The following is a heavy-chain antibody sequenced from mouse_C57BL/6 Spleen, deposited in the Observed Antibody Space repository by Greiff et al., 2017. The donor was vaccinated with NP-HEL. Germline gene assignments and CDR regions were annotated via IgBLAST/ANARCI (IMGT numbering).Heavy chain of an antibody. CDR3: ASEVNWNYFDY. J-gene: IGHJ2*01. Sequence: VQLQQPGAELVRPGSSVKLSCKASGYTFTSYWMDWVKQRPGQGLEWIGNIYPSDGRTNYNQKFKDKATLTVDKSSSPAYMKLSSLTSEDAADYYYASEVNWNYFDYWGQGTTLTVSS. D-gene: IGHD4-1*01. CDR1: GYTFTSYW. V-gene: IGHV1-61*01. CDR2: IYPSDGRT.